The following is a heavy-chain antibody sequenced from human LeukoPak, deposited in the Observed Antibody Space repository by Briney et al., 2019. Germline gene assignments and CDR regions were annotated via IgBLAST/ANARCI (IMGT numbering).Heavy chain of an antibody. D-gene: IGHD3-10*01. CDR1: GFTVSNNY. CDR2: IYTDGTT. Sequence: GGSLRLSCAASGFTVSNNYMSWVRQAPGKGLEWVSVIYTDGTTYYADSVKGRFTISRDNSKNTLYLRMNSLRAEDTAVYYCARWRVPGYFDYWGQGALVTVFS. J-gene: IGHJ4*02. V-gene: IGHV3-66*02. CDR3: ARWRVPGYFDY.